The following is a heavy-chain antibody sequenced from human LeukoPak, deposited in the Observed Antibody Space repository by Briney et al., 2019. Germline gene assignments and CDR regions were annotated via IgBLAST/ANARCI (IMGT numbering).Heavy chain of an antibody. D-gene: IGHD4-17*01. J-gene: IGHJ4*02. V-gene: IGHV3-74*01. CDR1: GFNFDGYW. CDR3: ARVAPQSTTVTAPEGYIDF. Sequence: GGSLRLSCALSGFNFDGYWMQWVRQAPGKGLVWVSRIKGDGGSTSYADSVKGRFTISRDNAKNTLYLQMNSLSAEDTAVYYCARVAPQSTTVTAPEGYIDFWGQGTLVTVSS. CDR2: IKGDGGST.